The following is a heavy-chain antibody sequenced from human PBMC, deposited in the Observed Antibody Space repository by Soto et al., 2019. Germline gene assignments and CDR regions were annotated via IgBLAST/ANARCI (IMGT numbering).Heavy chain of an antibody. D-gene: IGHD2-2*01. V-gene: IGHV3-49*03. Sequence: GGSLRLSCTASGFTFGDYAMSWFRQAPGKGLEWVGFIRSKAYGGTTEYAASVKGRFTISRDDSKSIAYLQMNSLKTEDTAVYYCTRDPSDLGYCSSTSCPYFDYWGQGTLVTVSS. CDR1: GFTFGDYA. J-gene: IGHJ4*02. CDR2: IRSKAYGGTT. CDR3: TRDPSDLGYCSSTSCPYFDY.